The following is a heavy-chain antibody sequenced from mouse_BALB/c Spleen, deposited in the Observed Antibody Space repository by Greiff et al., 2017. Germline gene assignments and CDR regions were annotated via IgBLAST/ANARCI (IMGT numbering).Heavy chain of an antibody. J-gene: IGHJ2*01. CDR2: ISSGSSTI. CDR1: GFTFSSFG. CDR3: ARGDYYGSSYVYYFDY. V-gene: IGHV5-17*02. D-gene: IGHD1-1*01. Sequence: EVQRVASGGGLVQPGGSRKLSCAASGFTFSSFGMHWVRQAPEKGLEWVAYISSGSSTIYYADTVKGRFTISRDNPKNTLFLQMTSLRSEDTAMYYCARGDYYGSSYVYYFDYWGQGTTLTVSS.